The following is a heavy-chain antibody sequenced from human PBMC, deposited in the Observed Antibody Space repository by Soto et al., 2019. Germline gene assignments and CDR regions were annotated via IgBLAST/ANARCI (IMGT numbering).Heavy chain of an antibody. CDR2: ISSSSSYI. CDR1: GLTFSSYS. Sequence: KPGGSLRLSCGASGLTFSSYSMNWFRQAPGKGLEWVSSISSSSSYIYYADSVKGRFTISRDNAKNSLYLQMNSLRAEDTAVYYCARASRGNYAIEDAFDIWGQGTMVTVSS. D-gene: IGHD4-4*01. J-gene: IGHJ3*02. V-gene: IGHV3-21*01. CDR3: ARASRGNYAIEDAFDI.